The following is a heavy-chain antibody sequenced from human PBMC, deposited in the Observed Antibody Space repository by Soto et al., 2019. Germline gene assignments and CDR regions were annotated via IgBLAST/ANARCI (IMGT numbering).Heavy chain of an antibody. V-gene: IGHV1-18*01. J-gene: IGHJ4*02. CDR2: ISAYNGNT. CDR1: GYTFTSYG. D-gene: IGHD6-13*01. Sequence: ASVKLYCNASGYTFTSYGISWVRQAPGQGLEWMGWISAYNGNTNYAQKLQGRVTMTTDTSTSTAYMELRSLRSDDTAVYYCARAPSIAAAGSLDYWGQGTLVTVSS. CDR3: ARAPSIAAAGSLDY.